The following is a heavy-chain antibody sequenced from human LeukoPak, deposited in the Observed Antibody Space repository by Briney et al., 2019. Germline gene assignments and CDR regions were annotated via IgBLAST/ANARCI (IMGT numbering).Heavy chain of an antibody. CDR1: GGSISSYY. Sequence: SETLSLTCTVSGGSISSYYWSWIRQPPGKGLEWIGYIYYSGSTNYNPSLKSRVTISVDTSKNQFSLKLSSVTAADTAVYYCATLTEYYYGMDVWGQGTTVTVSS. J-gene: IGHJ6*02. CDR3: ATLTEYYYGMDV. V-gene: IGHV4-59*01. D-gene: IGHD2-8*02. CDR2: IYYSGST.